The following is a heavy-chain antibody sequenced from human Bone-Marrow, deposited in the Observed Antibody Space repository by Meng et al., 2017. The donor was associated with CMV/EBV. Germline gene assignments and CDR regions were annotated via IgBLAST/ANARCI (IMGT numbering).Heavy chain of an antibody. J-gene: IGHJ4*02. CDR3: GLVPAATSFSDF. V-gene: IGHV3-21*01. CDR1: GITFSTYT. D-gene: IGHD2-2*01. Sequence: GESLKISCAPSGITFSTYTIHWVRQAPGKGLEWLSSISSSDDSIYYADFVKGRFTISRDNAKNSLHLQMTSLRAGDTAVYYCGLVPAATSFSDFWGQGTLVIVSS. CDR2: ISSSDDSI.